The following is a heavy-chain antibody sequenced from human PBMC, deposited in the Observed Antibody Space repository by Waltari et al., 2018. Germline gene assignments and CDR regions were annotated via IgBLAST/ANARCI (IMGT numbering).Heavy chain of an antibody. V-gene: IGHV1-46*01. Sequence: QVQLVQSGAEVKKPGASVKVSCKASGYTFTSYYIHWVRQAPGQGLEWMGLINPSGDNTIYAQRFQGRVTMTGDTSTSTVYMELSSLRSEDTAMYFCAAHKLGVSQHYYHMDAWGKGTTVTISS. J-gene: IGHJ6*03. CDR1: GYTFTSYY. CDR3: AAHKLGVSQHYYHMDA. CDR2: INPSGDNT. D-gene: IGHD3-16*01.